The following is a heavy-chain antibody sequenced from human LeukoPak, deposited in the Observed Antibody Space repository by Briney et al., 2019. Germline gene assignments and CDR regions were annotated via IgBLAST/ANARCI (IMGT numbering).Heavy chain of an antibody. CDR3: ARVHHFWSGYFDY. CDR2: IKQDGSEK. CDR1: GFTFSSYW. Sequence: GGSLRLSCAASGFTFSSYWMSWVRQAPGKGLEWVANIKQDGSEKYYVDSVKGRFTISRDNAKNSLYLQMNSLRAEDTAVYYCARVHHFWSGYFDYWGQGTLVTVSS. J-gene: IGHJ4*02. D-gene: IGHD3-3*02. V-gene: IGHV3-7*01.